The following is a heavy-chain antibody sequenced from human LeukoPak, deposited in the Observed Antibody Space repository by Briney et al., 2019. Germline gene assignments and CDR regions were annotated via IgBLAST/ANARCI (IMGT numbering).Heavy chain of an antibody. Sequence: GGSLRLSCAASGFTFSNYAMSWVRQAPGKGPEWVSAINTNSGSIYYTDSVKGRFTTSRDNSKDTLYLQMNDLRPEDTAVYSCAKQSPYGGRFGVDDDWGRGTLVTVSS. J-gene: IGHJ4*02. V-gene: IGHV3-23*01. CDR3: AKQSPYGGRFGVDDD. CDR1: GFTFSNYA. CDR2: INTNSGSI. D-gene: IGHD1-26*01.